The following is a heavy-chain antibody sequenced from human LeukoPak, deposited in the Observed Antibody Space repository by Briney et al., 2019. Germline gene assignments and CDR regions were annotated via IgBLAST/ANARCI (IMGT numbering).Heavy chain of an antibody. V-gene: IGHV3-30-3*01. CDR2: ISYDGSNK. CDR1: GFTFSSYA. CDR3: ARGFIGYCSSTSCYWFDP. J-gene: IGHJ5*02. D-gene: IGHD2-2*01. Sequence: GRSLRLSCAASGFTFSSYAMHWVRQAPGKGLEWVAVISYDGSNKYYADSVKGRFTISRDNSKNTLYLQMNSLRSEDTAVYYCARGFIGYCSSTSCYWFDPWGQGTLVTVSS.